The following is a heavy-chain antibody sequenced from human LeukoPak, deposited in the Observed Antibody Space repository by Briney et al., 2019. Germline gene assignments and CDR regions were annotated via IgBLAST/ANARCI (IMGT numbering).Heavy chain of an antibody. Sequence: SLRLSCAAAGFTSNDYATRWVPQAPGGGLEWVSAITWNSASIFYAYSVKGLFTISRNNAKNSPYLQMNSMRAEATALYYCAKGGSSWYGGNWFDPWGQGTLVTVSS. D-gene: IGHD6-13*01. CDR1: GFTSNDYA. CDR3: AKGGSSWYGGNWFDP. J-gene: IGHJ5*02. V-gene: IGHV3-9*02. CDR2: ITWNSASI.